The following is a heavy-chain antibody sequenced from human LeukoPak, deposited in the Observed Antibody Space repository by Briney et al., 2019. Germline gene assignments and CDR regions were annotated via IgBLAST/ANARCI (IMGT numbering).Heavy chain of an antibody. CDR1: GFTFDDYA. Sequence: GGSLRLSCAASGFTFDDYAMHWVRQAPGKGLEWVSGISWNSGSIGYADSVKGRFTISRDNAKNSLYLQMNSLRAEDTALYYCAKDKAGGYYYDSSGFTERGQGTLVTVSS. D-gene: IGHD3-22*01. CDR2: ISWNSGSI. CDR3: AKDKAGGYYYDSSGFTE. V-gene: IGHV3-9*01. J-gene: IGHJ4*02.